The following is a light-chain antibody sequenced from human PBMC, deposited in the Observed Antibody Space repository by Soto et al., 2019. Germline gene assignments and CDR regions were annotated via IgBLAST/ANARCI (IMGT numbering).Light chain of an antibody. CDR2: VTS. Sequence: DIQMTQSPSFLSASVGDRVTVTCRPSQNISKFLNWYQEEPGKPPKILIYVTSNLENGVPSRFKGSGSGTDFALTINGLQPEDFATYYCQQTYRRPGTFGRGTRV. V-gene: IGKV1-39*01. J-gene: IGKJ1*01. CDR1: QNISKF. CDR3: QQTYRRPGT.